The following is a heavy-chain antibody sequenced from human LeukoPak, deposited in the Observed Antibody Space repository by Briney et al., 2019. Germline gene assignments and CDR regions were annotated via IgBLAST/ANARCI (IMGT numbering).Heavy chain of an antibody. Sequence: GASVKVSCRASGYTFTGYYMHWMRQAPGQGLEWMGWINPSTGGTNYAQKFQGRVTMTTDTSTSTAYMELRSLRSDDTAVYYCARSSGYSYRGAFDIWGQGTMVTVSS. V-gene: IGHV1-2*02. CDR3: ARSSGYSYRGAFDI. D-gene: IGHD3-22*01. CDR1: GYTFTGYY. CDR2: INPSTGGT. J-gene: IGHJ3*02.